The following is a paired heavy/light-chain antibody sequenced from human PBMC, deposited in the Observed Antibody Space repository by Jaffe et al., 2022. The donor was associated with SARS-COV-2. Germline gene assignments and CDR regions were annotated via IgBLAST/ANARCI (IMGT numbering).Light chain of an antibody. V-gene: IGKV2-28*01. CDR3: MQALQTLT. CDR1: QSLLHSNGYNY. J-gene: IGKJ5*01. Sequence: DIVMTQSPLSLPVTPGEPASISCRSSQSLLHSNGYNYLDWYLQKPGQSPQLLIYLGSNRASGVPDRFSGSGSGTDFTLKISRVEAEDVGVYYCMQALQTLTFGQGTRLEIK. CDR2: LGS.
Heavy chain of an antibody. CDR3: ARFGTGLLRYFDWLSHTFSDYYYGMDV. V-gene: IGHV4-59*08. J-gene: IGHJ6*02. D-gene: IGHD3-9*01. CDR1: GGSISSYY. CDR2: IYYSGST. Sequence: QVQLQESGPGLVKPSETLSLTCTVSGGSISSYYWSWIRQPPGKGLEWIGYIYYSGSTNYNPSLKSRVTISVDTSKNQFSLKLSSVTAADTAVYYCARFGTGLLRYFDWLSHTFSDYYYGMDVWGQGTTVTVSS.